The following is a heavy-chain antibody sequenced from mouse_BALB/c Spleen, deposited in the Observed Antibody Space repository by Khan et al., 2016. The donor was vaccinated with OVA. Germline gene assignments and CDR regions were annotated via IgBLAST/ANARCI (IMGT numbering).Heavy chain of an antibody. D-gene: IGHD2-14*01. CDR1: GFSLTTYG. V-gene: IGHV2-2*01. J-gene: IGHJ3*01. CDR3: ARNSYMYDFTY. CDR2: IRSGGNT. Sequence: QVQLKQSGPGLVRPSQTLSITCTVSGFSLTTYGVHWVRQSPGRGLEWLGVIRSGGNTDYNAALISRLSITKDNSKSQVFFKMNSLQADDTAMYXCARNSYMYDFTYWGQGTLVTVSA.